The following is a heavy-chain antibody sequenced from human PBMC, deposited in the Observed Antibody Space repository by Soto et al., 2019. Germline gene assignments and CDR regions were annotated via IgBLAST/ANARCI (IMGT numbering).Heavy chain of an antibody. CDR1: GFTFRSYG. CDR2: ISYDGSKK. V-gene: IGHV3-30*18. CDR3: AKDRLRGGFLTTATTNGMDV. J-gene: IGHJ6*02. D-gene: IGHD1-26*01. Sequence: GGSLRLSCAASGFTFRSYGMHWVRQAPGKGLEWVAVISYDGSKKDYADSVKGRITISRDNSKNTLYLQMNSLRAEDTAVYYCAKDRLRGGFLTTATTNGMDVWGQGTTVTVSS.